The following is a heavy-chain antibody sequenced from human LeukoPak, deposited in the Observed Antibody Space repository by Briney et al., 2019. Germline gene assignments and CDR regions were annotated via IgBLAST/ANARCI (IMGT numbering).Heavy chain of an antibody. CDR3: ARWRGYSSSWDFDY. CDR2: IYYSGST. J-gene: IGHJ4*02. CDR1: GGSISSYY. D-gene: IGHD6-13*01. V-gene: IGHV4-59*01. Sequence: SETLSLTCTVSGGSISSYYWSWIRQPPGKGLEWIGYIYYSGSTNYNPSLKSRVTISVDTSKNQFSLKLSSVTAVDTAVYYCARWRGYSSSWDFDYWGQGTLVTVSS.